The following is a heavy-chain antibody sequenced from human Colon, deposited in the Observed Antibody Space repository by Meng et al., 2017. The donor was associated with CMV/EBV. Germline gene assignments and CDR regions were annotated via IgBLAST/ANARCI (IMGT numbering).Heavy chain of an antibody. CDR1: GFTFSTFG. J-gene: IGHJ4*02. CDR2: ITSSSGYI. Sequence: SGFTFSTFGRGWVRQAPGKGLEWAASITSSSGYIFYADSVKGRFTISRDNAKNLLFLQMNSLRANDTTVYYCARAGGAVAGRGGFDHWGLGTLVTVSS. V-gene: IGHV3-21*01. CDR3: ARAGGAVAGRGGFDH. D-gene: IGHD6-19*01.